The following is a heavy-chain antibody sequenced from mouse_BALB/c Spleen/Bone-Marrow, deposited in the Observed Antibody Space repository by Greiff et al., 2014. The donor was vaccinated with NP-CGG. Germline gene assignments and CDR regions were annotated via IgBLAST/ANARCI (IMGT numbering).Heavy chain of an antibody. D-gene: IGHD2-1*01. CDR3: ARYGNYFYAMDY. CDR1: GFTFSSFG. J-gene: IGHJ4*01. Sequence: DVKLVESGGGLVQPGGSRKLSCAASGFTFSSFGMHWVRQAPEKGLEWVAYISSGSSTIYYADTVKGRFTISRDNPKNTLFLQMTSLRSEDTAMYYCARYGNYFYAMDYWGQGTSVTVPS. CDR2: ISSGSSTI. V-gene: IGHV5-17*02.